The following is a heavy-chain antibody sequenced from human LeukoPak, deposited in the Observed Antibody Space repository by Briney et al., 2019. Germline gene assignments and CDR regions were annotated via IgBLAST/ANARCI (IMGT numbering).Heavy chain of an antibody. CDR2: IIPIFGTA. CDR3: ASPDDSSGYYYGKWTFDY. D-gene: IGHD3-22*01. J-gene: IGHJ4*02. Sequence: SVKVSCKASGGTFSSYAISWVRQAPGQGLEWMGGIIPIFGTANYAQKFQGRVTITTDESTSTAYMELSSLRSEDTAVYYCASPDDSSGYYYGKWTFDYWGQGTLVTVSS. CDR1: GGTFSSYA. V-gene: IGHV1-69*05.